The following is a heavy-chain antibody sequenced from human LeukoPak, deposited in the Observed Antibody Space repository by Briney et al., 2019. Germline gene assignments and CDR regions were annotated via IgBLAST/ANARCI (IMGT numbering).Heavy chain of an antibody. CDR3: ARATPAAMVGSTNFQH. CDR1: GYTFTGYY. J-gene: IGHJ1*01. CDR2: INPNSGGT. V-gene: IGHV1-2*02. Sequence: ASVKVSCKASGYTFTGYYMHWVRQAPGQGLEWMGWINPNSGGTNYAQKFQGRVTMTRDTSISTAYMELSRLRPDDTAGYYCARATPAAMVGSTNFQHWGQGTLVTVSS. D-gene: IGHD2-2*01.